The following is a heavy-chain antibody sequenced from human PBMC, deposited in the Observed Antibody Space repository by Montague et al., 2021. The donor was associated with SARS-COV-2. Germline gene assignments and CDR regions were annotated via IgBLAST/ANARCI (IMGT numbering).Heavy chain of an antibody. CDR2: INHYGST. CDR3: ARGLPVTTLFYYFGMDV. CDR1: GGSFSGNY. D-gene: IGHD4-11*01. V-gene: IGHV4-34*01. J-gene: IGHJ6*02. Sequence: SETLSLTCAVYGGSFSGNYWSWIRQPPGEELEWIGEINHYGSTNYNPSLKSRVTMSVDTSKNQFSLKLSSVTAADTAVYYCARGLPVTTLFYYFGMDVWGQGTTVTVSS.